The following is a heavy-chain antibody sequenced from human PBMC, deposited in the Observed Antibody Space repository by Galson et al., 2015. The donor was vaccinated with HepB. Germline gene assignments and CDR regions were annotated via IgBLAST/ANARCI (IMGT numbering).Heavy chain of an antibody. D-gene: IGHD3-10*01. J-gene: IGHJ3*02. CDR2: IKSKTDGGTT. CDR3: TTVISDVVPLPLDAFDI. V-gene: IGHV3-15*01. CDR1: GFTFSNAW. Sequence: SLRLSCAASGFTFSNAWMSWVRQAPGKGLEWVGRIKSKTDGGTTDYAAPVKGRFTISRDDSKNTLYLQMNSLKTEDTAVYYCTTVISDVVPLPLDAFDIWGQGTMVTVSS.